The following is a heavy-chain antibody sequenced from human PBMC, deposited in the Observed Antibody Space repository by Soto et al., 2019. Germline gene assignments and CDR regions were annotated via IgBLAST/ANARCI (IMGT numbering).Heavy chain of an antibody. Sequence: ASVKVSCKASGYTFTTYYIHWVRQAPGQGLEWVGWINPNNGGTNSAQKFQGRVNMTSDTSTNTAYMELSSLRSDDKAIYFCARGRLLAPLCFDPLEHWGQGTQVTVSS. V-gene: IGHV1-2*02. CDR2: INPNNGGT. D-gene: IGHD6-6*01. CDR1: GYTFTTYY. J-gene: IGHJ4*02. CDR3: ARGRLLAPLCFDPLEH.